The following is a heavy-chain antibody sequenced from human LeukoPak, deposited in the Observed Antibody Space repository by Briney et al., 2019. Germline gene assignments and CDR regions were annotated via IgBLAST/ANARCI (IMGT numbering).Heavy chain of an antibody. V-gene: IGHV3-11*04. Sequence: GGSLRLSCAASGFTFSDYYMSWIRQAPGKGLEWVSYISSSGSTIYYADSVKGRFTISRDNAKNSLYLQMNSLRAEDTAVYYCAKDISPGIAVAGPDFDYWGQGTLVTVSS. CDR1: GFTFSDYY. CDR3: AKDISPGIAVAGPDFDY. J-gene: IGHJ4*02. CDR2: ISSSGSTI. D-gene: IGHD6-19*01.